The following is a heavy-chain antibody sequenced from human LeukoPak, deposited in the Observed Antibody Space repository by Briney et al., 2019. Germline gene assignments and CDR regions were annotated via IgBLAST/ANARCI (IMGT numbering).Heavy chain of an antibody. CDR2: IYYSGNT. D-gene: IGHD3-10*01. CDR1: GGSISGSSYF. Sequence: SETLSLTCAVSGGSISGSSYFWGWIRQPPGKGLERIGSIYYSGNTYYNPSLKSRATISVDTSKNQFSLKLSSVTAADTAVYYCARLKEGIDYWGQGTLVTVSS. J-gene: IGHJ4*02. CDR3: ARLKEGIDY. V-gene: IGHV4-39*01.